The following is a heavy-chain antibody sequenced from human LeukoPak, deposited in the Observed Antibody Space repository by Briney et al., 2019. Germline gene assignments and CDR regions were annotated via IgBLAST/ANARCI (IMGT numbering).Heavy chain of an antibody. D-gene: IGHD6-13*01. CDR2: ISTSSRYI. CDR3: ARDGPAVGTDFDY. J-gene: IGHJ4*02. V-gene: IGHV3-21*01. Sequence: GGSLRLSCAASGFTFSTYKMNWVRQAPGKGLEWVSSISTSSRYIYYADSVKGRFTISRDSAKNSLYLQMNSLRAEDTAVYYCARDGPAVGTDFDYWGQGTLVTVSS. CDR1: GFTFSTYK.